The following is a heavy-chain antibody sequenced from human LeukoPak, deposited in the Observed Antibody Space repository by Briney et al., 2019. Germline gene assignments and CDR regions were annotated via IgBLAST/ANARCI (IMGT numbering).Heavy chain of an antibody. CDR3: ARGRNTVTTSIDY. Sequence: SETLSLTCAVYGGSFSGYYWSWIRQPPGKGLEWIGEINHSGSANYNPSLKSRVTISVDTSKNQFSLKLSSVTAADTAVYYCARGRNTVTTSIDYWGQGTLVTVSS. CDR2: INHSGSA. V-gene: IGHV4-34*01. D-gene: IGHD4-17*01. CDR1: GGSFSGYY. J-gene: IGHJ4*02.